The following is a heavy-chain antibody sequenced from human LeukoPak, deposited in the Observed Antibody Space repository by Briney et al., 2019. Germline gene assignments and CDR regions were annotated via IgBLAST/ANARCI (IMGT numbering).Heavy chain of an antibody. D-gene: IGHD6-19*01. J-gene: IGHJ4*02. Sequence: PGGSLRLSCAASGFTFSTYGMHWVRQAPGKGLEWVAVVSYDESSIYYADSEKGRFTISRDNSKNTLYLQMNSLRSEDTAVYYCARDEGEQWQPLDYWGQGTLVTVSS. CDR3: ARDEGEQWQPLDY. CDR1: GFTFSTYG. CDR2: VSYDESSI. V-gene: IGHV3-30*03.